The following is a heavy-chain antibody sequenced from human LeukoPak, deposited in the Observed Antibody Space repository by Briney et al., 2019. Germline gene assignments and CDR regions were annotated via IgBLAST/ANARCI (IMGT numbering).Heavy chain of an antibody. D-gene: IGHD3-10*01. CDR2: IRGDGGDT. CDR1: GFTFSNYW. CDR3: ARDRVLGSGSSDY. J-gene: IGHJ4*02. V-gene: IGHV3-74*01. Sequence: GGSLRLSCTVSGFTFSNYWMHWVRQAPGKGLVWVSRIRGDGGDTNYAASVKGRFTVSRDNAKNTLYLQMNSLTTEDTAVYFCARDRVLGSGSSDYWGQGTLVTVSS.